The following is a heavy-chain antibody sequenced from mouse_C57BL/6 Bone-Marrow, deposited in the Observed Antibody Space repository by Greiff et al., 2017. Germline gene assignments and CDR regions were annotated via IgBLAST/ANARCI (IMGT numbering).Heavy chain of an antibody. Sequence: VKVVESGPELVKPGASVKLSCKASGYTFTSYDINWVKQRPGQGLEWIGWIYPRDGSTKYNEKFKGKATLTVDTSSSTAYMELNSLTSEDSAVYFCARLEFDGSSGDWYFDVWGTGTTVTVSS. D-gene: IGHD1-1*01. CDR2: IYPRDGST. CDR3: ARLEFDGSSGDWYFDV. J-gene: IGHJ1*03. CDR1: GYTFTSYD. V-gene: IGHV1-85*01.